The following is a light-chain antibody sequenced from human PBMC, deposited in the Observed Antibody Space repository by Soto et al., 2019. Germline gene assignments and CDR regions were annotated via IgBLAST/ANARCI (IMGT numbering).Light chain of an antibody. CDR1: ETISSW. Sequence: DIQMTQSPSTLSASVGDRVTITCRASETISSWLAWYQQKPGKAPKLLIYKASTLQSGVPSRFSGSGSGTAFNVTISSLQPDDFSTYYCQLYNSAPYTFGQGNKLEIK. CDR2: KAS. V-gene: IGKV1-5*03. CDR3: QLYNSAPYT. J-gene: IGKJ2*01.